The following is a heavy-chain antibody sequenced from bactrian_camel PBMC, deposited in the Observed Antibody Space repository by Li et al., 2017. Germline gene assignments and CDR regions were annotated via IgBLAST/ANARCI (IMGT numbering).Heavy chain of an antibody. J-gene: IGHJ6*01. Sequence: VQLVESGGGTVQAGDSLRLSCAVSGSSYCMGWFRQAPGKEREGVATVDSDGSQSYADSVKGRFFIFQDAKNTLYLQMNSLRPEDTAMYYCAALYDCPSVSWFRTIRGKFGYLGQGTQVTVS. CDR2: VDSDGSQ. V-gene: IGHV3S53*01. CDR3: AALYDCPSVSWFRTIRGKFGY. D-gene: IGHD4*01. CDR1: GSSYC.